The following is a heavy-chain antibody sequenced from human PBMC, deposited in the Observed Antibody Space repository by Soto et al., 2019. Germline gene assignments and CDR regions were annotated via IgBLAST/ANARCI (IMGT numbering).Heavy chain of an antibody. CDR3: ANSPFVDQWPPNWFDR. CDR1: GNSFSNYA. J-gene: IGHJ5*02. D-gene: IGHD6-19*01. V-gene: IGHV1-69*01. Sequence: QVQLVQSEAEVKKPGSSVKVSCKADGNSFSNYAISWLRQAPGQGLEWVGGIISVLGTAKNAQKFQERVTITADESTATAYMELSSLRSEDTAIYYCANSPFVDQWPPNWFDRWGQGTLVTVSS. CDR2: IISVLGTA.